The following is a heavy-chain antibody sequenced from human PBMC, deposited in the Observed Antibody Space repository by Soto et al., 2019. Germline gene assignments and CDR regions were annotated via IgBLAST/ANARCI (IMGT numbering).Heavy chain of an antibody. J-gene: IGHJ3*02. V-gene: IGHV1-46*03. CDR3: ARPTIAVAGPDVFDI. Sequence: GASVKVSCTASGYTFTSYYMHWVRQAPGQGLEWMGIINPSGGSTSYAQKFQGRVTMTRDTSTSTVYMELSSLRSEDTAVYYCARPTIAVAGPDVFDIWGQGTMVTVSS. CDR2: INPSGGST. CDR1: GYTFTSYY. D-gene: IGHD6-19*01.